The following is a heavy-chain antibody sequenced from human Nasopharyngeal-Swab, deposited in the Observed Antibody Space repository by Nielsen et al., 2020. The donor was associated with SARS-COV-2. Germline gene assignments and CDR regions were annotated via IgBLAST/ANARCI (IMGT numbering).Heavy chain of an antibody. CDR3: AADVVDSMVRGAGGY. D-gene: IGHD3-10*01. Sequence: ASVKVSCKASGYTFTSYAMHWVRQAPGQRLEWMGWINAGNGNTKYSQKFQGRVTITRDTSASTAYMELSSLRSEDTAVYYCAADVVDSMVRGAGGYWGQGTLVTVSS. CDR1: GYTFTSYA. J-gene: IGHJ4*02. CDR2: INAGNGNT. V-gene: IGHV1-3*01.